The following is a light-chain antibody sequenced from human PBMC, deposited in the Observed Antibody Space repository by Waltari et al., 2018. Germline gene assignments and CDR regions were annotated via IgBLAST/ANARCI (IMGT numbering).Light chain of an antibody. CDR3: QQYATSPFT. CDR1: QSVTSNF. Sequence: EIVLAQSPGTLSLSPGERATLSCRASQSVTSNFLTWYHQKPGQAPRLLIYGASSRATGIPDRFSVSGSGTDFTLTIGRLEPEDFAVYYCQQYATSPFTFGPGTKVDIK. CDR2: GAS. V-gene: IGKV3-20*01. J-gene: IGKJ3*01.